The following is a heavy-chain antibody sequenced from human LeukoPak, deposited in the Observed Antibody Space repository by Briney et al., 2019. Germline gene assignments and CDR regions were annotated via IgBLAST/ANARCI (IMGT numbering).Heavy chain of an antibody. CDR3: ARGIMGRIYSEASYFDY. Sequence: SETLSHTCTVSGGSISSGTYYWGWIRQPPGKGLEWIGYIYYSGSTYYNPSLKSRVTISVDTSKNQFSLKLSSVTAADTAVYYCARGIMGRIYSEASYFDYWGQGTLVTVSS. CDR2: IYYSGST. CDR1: GGSISSGTYY. J-gene: IGHJ4*02. V-gene: IGHV4-30-4*08. D-gene: IGHD2-15*01.